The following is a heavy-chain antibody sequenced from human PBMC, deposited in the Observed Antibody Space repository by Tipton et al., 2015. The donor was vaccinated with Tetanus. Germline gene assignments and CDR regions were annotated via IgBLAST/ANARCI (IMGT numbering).Heavy chain of an antibody. Sequence: TLSLTCTVSGGSMRSYYWSWIRQSPGKGLEWIGYIDYFGTTKYNPSLKSRVAMSVDTSKNQLSLKLSSVTSADTAVYYCARTSGYLYSNHWGQGTLVTVSS. CDR1: GGSMRSYY. V-gene: IGHV4-59*01. CDR2: IDYFGTT. CDR3: ARTSGYLYSNH. D-gene: IGHD3-3*01. J-gene: IGHJ1*01.